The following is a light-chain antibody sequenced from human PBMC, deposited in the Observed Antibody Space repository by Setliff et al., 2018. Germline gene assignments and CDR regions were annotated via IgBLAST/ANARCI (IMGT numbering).Light chain of an antibody. J-gene: IGLJ1*01. Sequence: QSALTQPASVSGSPGQSITISCSGTSSDVGSYDLVSWYQQHPGKAPKLIIYAVSDRPSGVSSRFSGSKSGNTAYLTISGLQTEDEAEYYCNAYASDTTYVFGSGTKVT. CDR1: SSDVGSYDL. CDR2: AVS. V-gene: IGLV2-14*03. CDR3: NAYASDTTYV.